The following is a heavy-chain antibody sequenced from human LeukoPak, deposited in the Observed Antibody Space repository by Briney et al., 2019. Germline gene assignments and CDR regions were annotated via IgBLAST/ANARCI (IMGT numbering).Heavy chain of an antibody. Sequence: PSETLSLTCTVSGGSISSSSYYWGWIRQPPGKGLEWIGSIYYSGSTYYNPSLKSRVTISVDTSKNQFSLKLSSVTAADTAVYYCAREEVEAIFGVVIGYYFDYWGQGTLVTVSS. D-gene: IGHD3-3*01. CDR1: GGSISSSSYY. J-gene: IGHJ4*02. CDR2: IYYSGST. V-gene: IGHV4-39*07. CDR3: AREEVEAIFGVVIGYYFDY.